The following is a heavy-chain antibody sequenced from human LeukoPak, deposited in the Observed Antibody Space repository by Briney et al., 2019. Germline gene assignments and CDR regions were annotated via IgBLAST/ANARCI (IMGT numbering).Heavy chain of an antibody. CDR1: GYIFSNYA. D-gene: IGHD4-17*01. Sequence: ASVKVSCKASGYIFSNYAISWVRQAPGQGLEWVGWINTYNGNTNYPQKLQGRVTMTTDTSTRTAYMELRSLRSDDTAMYYCAREVYGDLLVGGNFDYWGQGTLVTVSS. CDR3: AREVYGDLLVGGNFDY. V-gene: IGHV1-18*01. J-gene: IGHJ4*02. CDR2: INTYNGNT.